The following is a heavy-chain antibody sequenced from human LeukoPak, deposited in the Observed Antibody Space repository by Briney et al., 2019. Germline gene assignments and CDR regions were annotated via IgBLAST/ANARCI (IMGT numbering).Heavy chain of an antibody. J-gene: IGHJ4*02. CDR1: GFTFSSYG. V-gene: IGHV3-30*19. Sequence: GGSLRLSCAASGFTFSSYGMHWVRQAPGKGLEWVALIPYDGSNKHYADSVKGRFTISRDNSKNTLYLQMNSLRPEDTAVYYCARARFGYNRGPFDYWGQGILVTVSS. CDR2: IPYDGSNK. CDR3: ARARFGYNRGPFDY. D-gene: IGHD5-24*01.